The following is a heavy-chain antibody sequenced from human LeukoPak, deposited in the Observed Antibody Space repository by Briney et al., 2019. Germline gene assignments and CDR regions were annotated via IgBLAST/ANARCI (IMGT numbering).Heavy chain of an antibody. CDR2: ISSSVSTI. CDR3: ARDETFVTAAVDY. V-gene: IGHV3-48*03. Sequence: GGSLRLSCAASGFTFSSYEMNWVRHAPGKGLEWVSYISSSVSTIYYADSVKGRFTISRDNAKNSLYLQMNSLRAEDTAVYYCARDETFVTAAVDYWGQGTLVTVSS. D-gene: IGHD6-13*01. J-gene: IGHJ4*02. CDR1: GFTFSSYE.